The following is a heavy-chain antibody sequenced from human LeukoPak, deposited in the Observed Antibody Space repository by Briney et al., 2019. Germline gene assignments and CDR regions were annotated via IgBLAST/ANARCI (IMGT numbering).Heavy chain of an antibody. Sequence: PGRSLRLSCAASGFIFSTYGIHWVRQAPGKGLEWVAVISSDGSNKYYADSVKGRFTISRDNSKNTLYLHMNSLSAEDTAIYYCAKDGPYYYGSGSYYGPADYWGQGTLVTVSS. CDR2: ISSDGSNK. CDR1: GFIFSTYG. CDR3: AKDGPYYYGSGSYYGPADY. J-gene: IGHJ4*02. V-gene: IGHV3-30*18. D-gene: IGHD3-10*01.